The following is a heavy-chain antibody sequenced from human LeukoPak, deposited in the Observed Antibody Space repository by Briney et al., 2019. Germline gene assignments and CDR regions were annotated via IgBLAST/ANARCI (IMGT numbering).Heavy chain of an antibody. CDR2: INHSEST. CDR3: ARGDFNVAAFRRVYFDY. V-gene: IGHV4-34*01. Sequence: SETLSLTCAVYGGSFSGYYWSWIRQPPGKGLEWIGEINHSESTNYNPSLKSRVTISVDTSKNQFSLKLSSVTAADTAVYYCARGDFNVAAFRRVYFDYWGQGTLVTVSS. J-gene: IGHJ4*02. CDR1: GGSFSGYY. D-gene: IGHD2-15*01.